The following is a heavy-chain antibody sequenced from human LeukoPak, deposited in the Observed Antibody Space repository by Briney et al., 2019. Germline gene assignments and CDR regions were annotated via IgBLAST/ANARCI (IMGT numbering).Heavy chain of an antibody. CDR2: VYDGGATYGTT. D-gene: IGHD2/OR15-2a*01. J-gene: IGHJ3*02. CDR1: GGSFSDYY. V-gene: IGHV4-34*10. Sequence: SETLSLTCAVYGGSFSDYYWAWIRQPPGQGLEWVGSVYDGGATYGTTYYNPSLKSRITLSVDTSKNHFSLRLTSVTVADTAVYYCARFFPPPGDAFDIWGQGTMVTVSS. CDR3: ARFFPPPGDAFDI.